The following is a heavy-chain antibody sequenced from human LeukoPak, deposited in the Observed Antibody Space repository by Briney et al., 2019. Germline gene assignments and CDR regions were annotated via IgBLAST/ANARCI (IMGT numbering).Heavy chain of an antibody. D-gene: IGHD5-24*01. CDR2: IRYDGSNK. J-gene: IGHJ4*01. Sequence: GGSLRLSCAASGFTFSSYGMHWVRQAPGKGLEGGACIRYDGSNKYYADSVKGRFTSYRDNLKNTLSVQMNSLRAEDTALYSCASEPYGVEDDNPFDYWGHGTLVTVSS. CDR3: ASEPYGVEDDNPFDY. V-gene: IGHV3-30*02. CDR1: GFTFSSYG.